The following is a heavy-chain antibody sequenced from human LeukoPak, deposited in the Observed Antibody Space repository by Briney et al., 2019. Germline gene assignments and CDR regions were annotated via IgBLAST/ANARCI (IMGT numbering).Heavy chain of an antibody. D-gene: IGHD3-22*01. V-gene: IGHV3-48*03. Sequence: GGSLRLSCAASGFTFSSYEMNWVRQAPGKGLEWVSYISSSGSTIYYADSVKGRFTISRDNAKNSLYLQMNSLRAEETAVYYCAIPGARGYYDSSGPPGYWGQGTLVTVSS. CDR1: GFTFSSYE. J-gene: IGHJ4*02. CDR2: ISSSGSTI. CDR3: AIPGARGYYDSSGPPGY.